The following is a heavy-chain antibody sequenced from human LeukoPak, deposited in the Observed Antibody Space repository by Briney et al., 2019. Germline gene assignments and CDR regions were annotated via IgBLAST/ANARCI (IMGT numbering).Heavy chain of an antibody. CDR1: GYTFTGYY. CDR2: MNPNSGNT. V-gene: IGHV1-8*02. J-gene: IGHJ4*02. Sequence: ASVKVSCKASGYTFTGYYMHWVRQAPGQGLEWMGWMNPNSGNTGYAQKFQGRVTMTRNTSISTAYMELSSLRSEDTAVYYCARNRVGTDYWGQGTLVTVSS. D-gene: IGHD6-13*01. CDR3: ARNRVGTDY.